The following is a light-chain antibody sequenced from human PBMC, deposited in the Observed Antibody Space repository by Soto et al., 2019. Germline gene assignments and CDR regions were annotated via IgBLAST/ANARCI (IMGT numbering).Light chain of an antibody. CDR1: SSDVGSYNL. Sequence: QSALTQPASVSGSPGQSIAISCTGTSSDVGSYNLVSWYQQHPGKAPKVMIYEDNKRPSGVSNRFSGSTSGNTASLTISGLQPEDEADYYCSSYAGSGTNVVFGGETKLTVL. CDR3: SSYAGSGTNVV. V-gene: IGLV2-23*01. CDR2: EDN. J-gene: IGLJ2*01.